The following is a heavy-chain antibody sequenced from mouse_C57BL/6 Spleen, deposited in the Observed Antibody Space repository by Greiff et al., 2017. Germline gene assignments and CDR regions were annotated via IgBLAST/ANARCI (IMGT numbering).Heavy chain of an antibody. V-gene: IGHV1-76*01. CDR3: ARDYYYGSSYRYFDV. CDR2: IYPGSGNT. Sequence: QVQLKESGAELVRPGASVKLSCKASGYTFTDYYINWVKQRPGQGLEWIARIYPGSGNTYYNEKFKGKATLTAEKSSSTAYMQLSSLTSEASAVYFCARDYYYGSSYRYFDVWGTGTTVTVSS. J-gene: IGHJ1*03. CDR1: GYTFTDYY. D-gene: IGHD1-1*01.